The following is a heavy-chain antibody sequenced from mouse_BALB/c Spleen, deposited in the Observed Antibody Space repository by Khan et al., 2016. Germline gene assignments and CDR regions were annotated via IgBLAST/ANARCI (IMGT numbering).Heavy chain of an antibody. CDR1: GYSFTGYF. CDR2: INPSNGDT. CDR3: AREGEYYVYGSMDY. V-gene: IGHV1-20*02. D-gene: IGHD1-2*01. Sequence: EVQLQESGPELVKPGASVKVSCKASGYSFTGYFMNWVMQSHGKSLEWIGRINPSNGDTLYNQKFKGKATLTVETSSTTAHMELRRLASEDSAVYYCAREGEYYVYGSMDYWGQGTSVTVSS. J-gene: IGHJ4*01.